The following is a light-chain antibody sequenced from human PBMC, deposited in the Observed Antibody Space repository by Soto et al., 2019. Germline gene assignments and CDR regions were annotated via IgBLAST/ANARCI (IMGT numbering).Light chain of an antibody. V-gene: IGKV3-20*01. CDR2: GAS. CDR3: QQHGTT. J-gene: IGKJ1*01. CDR1: QSVSSSY. Sequence: DIVVTKSPATLYLSPGERATLSCRASQSVSSSYLAWYQQKPGQAPRLLIYGASSRATGIPDRFSGSGSGTDFTLTISRLEPEDSAVYYCQQHGTTFGQGTKVDI.